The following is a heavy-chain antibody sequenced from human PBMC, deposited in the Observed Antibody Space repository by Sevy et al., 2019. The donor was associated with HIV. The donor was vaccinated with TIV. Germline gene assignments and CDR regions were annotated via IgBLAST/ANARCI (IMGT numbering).Heavy chain of an antibody. CDR2: MNPNSGNT. CDR1: GYTFTSYD. V-gene: IGHV1-8*01. J-gene: IGHJ3*02. CDR3: AKNTFYDAFDI. Sequence: VSVKVSCKASGYTFTSYDINWVRQATGQGLEWMGWMNPNSGNTGYAQKFQGRVTMTRNTSISTAYMELSSLGSEDTAVYYCAKNTFYDAFDIWGQGTMVTVSS.